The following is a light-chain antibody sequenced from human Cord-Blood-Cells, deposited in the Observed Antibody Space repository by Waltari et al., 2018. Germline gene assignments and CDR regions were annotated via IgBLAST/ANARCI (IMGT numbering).Light chain of an antibody. Sequence: SYELTQPPSVSVSPGQTASITCSGDKLGNKYACWYQQKPGQSPVLVIYQDSKRPSGIPGRFSGANTGNTATLTISGTHGMDEADYNCQAWDSSTACVVFGGGTKLTVL. J-gene: IGLJ2*01. CDR3: QAWDSSTACVV. V-gene: IGLV3-1*01. CDR2: QDS. CDR1: KLGNKY.